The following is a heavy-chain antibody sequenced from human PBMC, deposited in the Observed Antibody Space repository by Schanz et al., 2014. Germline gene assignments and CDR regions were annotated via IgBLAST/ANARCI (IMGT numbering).Heavy chain of an antibody. CDR2: IYSDGRT. J-gene: IGHJ4*02. Sequence: EVQLVESGGGLIQPGGSLRLSCVASGFTVSSNYMSWVRQAPGKGLEWVSVIYSDGRTYYGDSVKGRFTISRDNSKNTLYLQMNSLRDEDTAVYYCAKELRPGTERPRGNFDYWGQGTLVTVSS. D-gene: IGHD1-7*01. V-gene: IGHV3-53*01. CDR1: GFTVSSNY. CDR3: AKELRPGTERPRGNFDY.